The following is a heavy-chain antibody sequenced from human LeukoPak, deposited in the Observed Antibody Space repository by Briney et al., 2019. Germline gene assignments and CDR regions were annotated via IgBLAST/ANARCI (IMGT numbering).Heavy chain of an antibody. J-gene: IGHJ4*02. CDR3: AKDLGYCSSGSCTTIDY. Sequence: GGSLRLSCAASGFTFSSYGMHWVRQAPGKGLEWVAVISYDGSKKYYADSVKGGFTISRDNSKNTLYLQMNSLRAEDTAVYYCAKDLGYCSSGSCTTIDYWGQGTLVTVSS. CDR2: ISYDGSKK. D-gene: IGHD2-15*01. V-gene: IGHV3-30*18. CDR1: GFTFSSYG.